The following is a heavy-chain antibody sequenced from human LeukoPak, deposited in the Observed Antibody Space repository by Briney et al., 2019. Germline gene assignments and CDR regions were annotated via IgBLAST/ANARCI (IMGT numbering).Heavy chain of an antibody. V-gene: IGHV3-74*01. CDR3: ARGNYHAMDV. Sequence: GGSLRLSCAASGFTFSNYWMHWVRQTPGEGLVCVSLIKGDGSSTTYADSVKGRFTISRDNAKNTVYLQMNSLRAEDTAVYYCARGNYHAMDVWGQGTTVTVSS. CDR1: GFTFSNYW. J-gene: IGHJ6*02. CDR2: IKGDGSST.